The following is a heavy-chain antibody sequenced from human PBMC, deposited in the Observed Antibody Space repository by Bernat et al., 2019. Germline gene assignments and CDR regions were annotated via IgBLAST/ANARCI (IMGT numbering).Heavy chain of an antibody. D-gene: IGHD3-16*01. J-gene: IGHJ4*02. V-gene: IGHV3-15*07. CDR3: TKRGVGGVMTVY. Sequence: SVSNAWMNWVRQAPGKGLEWVGRIKSKTDGGTTDYAAPVKGRFTISRDDSKNTLYLQMNSLKTEDTAVYYCTKRGVGGVMTVYGGQGTLVTVAS. CDR1: SVSNAW. CDR2: IKSKTDGGTT.